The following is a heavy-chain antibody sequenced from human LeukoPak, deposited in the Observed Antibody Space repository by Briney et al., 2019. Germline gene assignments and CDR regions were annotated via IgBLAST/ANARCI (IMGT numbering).Heavy chain of an antibody. J-gene: IGHJ4*02. D-gene: IGHD5-18*01. Sequence: ASVKVSCKAFGYTFTNFGVSWVRQVPGQGLEWMGWISAYNGHTNYAQKFQGRVTMISDTSTSTAYMELRSLTSDDTALYYCARADRTAITQDYWGQGTLVTVSS. CDR2: ISAYNGHT. CDR3: ARADRTAITQDY. CDR1: GYTFTNFG. V-gene: IGHV1-18*01.